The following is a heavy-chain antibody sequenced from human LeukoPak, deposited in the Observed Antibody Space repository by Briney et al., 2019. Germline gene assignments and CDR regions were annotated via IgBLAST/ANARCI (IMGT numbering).Heavy chain of an antibody. CDR3: ARDRNTVIDY. CDR1: GFTFSSYS. Sequence: GGSLRLSCAASGFTFSSYSMNWVRQAPGKGLEWVSSISSSSSYIYYADSVKGPFTISRDNAKNSLYLQMNSLRAEDTAVYYCARDRNTVIDYWGQGTLVTVSS. V-gene: IGHV3-21*01. CDR2: ISSSSSYI. D-gene: IGHD1-14*01. J-gene: IGHJ4*02.